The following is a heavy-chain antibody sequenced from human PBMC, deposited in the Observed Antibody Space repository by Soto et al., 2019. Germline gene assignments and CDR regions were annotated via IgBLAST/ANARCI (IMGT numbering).Heavy chain of an antibody. CDR1: GYTFTCYD. CDR3: ARDLRDLDAFDI. V-gene: IGHV1-18*04. D-gene: IGHD3-10*01. Sequence: ASVKVSCKASGYTFTCYDMHWVRQAPGQGLEWMGWISANNGNTNYAQKFQGRVTMTTDTSTSTAYMELRSLRSDDTAVYYCARDLRDLDAFDIWGQGTMVTVSS. J-gene: IGHJ3*02. CDR2: ISANNGNT.